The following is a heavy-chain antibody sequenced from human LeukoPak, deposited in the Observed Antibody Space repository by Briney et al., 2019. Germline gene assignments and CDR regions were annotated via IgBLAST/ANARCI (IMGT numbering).Heavy chain of an antibody. CDR3: ATEGFRGVLFHI. V-gene: IGHV3-66*01. Sequence: GGSLRLFCAASGFTVSSNYMSWVRQAPGKGLEWVSVLYSGGNTYYADSVQGRFTISRDNSRNTLYLQMNSLRVEDTAVYYCATEGFRGVLFHIWGQGTVVTVSS. J-gene: IGHJ3*02. CDR2: LYSGGNT. D-gene: IGHD3-10*01. CDR1: GFTVSSNY.